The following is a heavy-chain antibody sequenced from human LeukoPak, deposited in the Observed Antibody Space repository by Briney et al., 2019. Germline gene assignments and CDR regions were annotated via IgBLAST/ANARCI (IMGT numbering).Heavy chain of an antibody. D-gene: IGHD1-26*01. V-gene: IGHV3-23*01. Sequence: GGSLRLSYAASGFTFSGYSMNWVRQAPGKGLEWVSAISGSGGSTYYADSVKGRFTISRDNSKNTLYLQMNSLRAEDTAVYYCAKDDYSGSYSGLDYWGQGTLVTVSS. J-gene: IGHJ4*02. CDR3: AKDDYSGSYSGLDY. CDR1: GFTFSGYS. CDR2: ISGSGGST.